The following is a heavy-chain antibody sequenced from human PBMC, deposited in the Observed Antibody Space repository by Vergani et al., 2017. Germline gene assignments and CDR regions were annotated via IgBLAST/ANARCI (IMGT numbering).Heavy chain of an antibody. J-gene: IGHJ6*02. CDR1: GFTFSSYA. Sequence: EVQLLESGGGLVQPGGSLRLSCAASGFTFSSYAMSWVRQAPGKGLEWVSAISGSGGSTYYADSVKGRFTISRYNSKNTLYLQMNSLRAEDTAVYYCAKDLYYGSGSYFYYYYYGMDVWGQGTTVTVSS. CDR2: ISGSGGST. V-gene: IGHV3-23*01. CDR3: AKDLYYGSGSYFYYYYYGMDV. D-gene: IGHD3-10*01.